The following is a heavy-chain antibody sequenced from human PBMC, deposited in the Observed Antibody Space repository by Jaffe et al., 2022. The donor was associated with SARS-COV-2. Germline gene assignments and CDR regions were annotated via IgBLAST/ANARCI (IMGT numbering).Heavy chain of an antibody. CDR1: GFTFSSYA. V-gene: IGHV3-30-3*01. CDR3: AREADSGSYVRVYYFDY. CDR2: ISYDGSNK. J-gene: IGHJ4*02. Sequence: QVQLVESGGGVVQPGRSLRLSCAASGFTFSSYAMHWVRQAPGKGLEWVAVISYDGSNKYYADSVKGRFTISRDNSKNTLYLQMNSLRAEDTAVYYCAREADSGSYVRVYYFDYWGQGTLVTVSS. D-gene: IGHD1-26*01.